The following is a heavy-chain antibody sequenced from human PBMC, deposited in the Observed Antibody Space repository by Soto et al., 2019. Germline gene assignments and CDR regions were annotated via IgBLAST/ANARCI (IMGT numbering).Heavy chain of an antibody. CDR2: ISSGSSTI. Sequence: GSLRLSCAASGVSCSTYAMNWVRQAPGKGLEWVSYISSGSSTIYYAESVKGRFTISRDNAKKSLFLQMNSLRAEDTAVYYCAVDYYYMDVWGKGTTVTVSS. V-gene: IGHV3-48*01. J-gene: IGHJ6*03. CDR3: AVDYYYMDV. CDR1: GVSCSTYA.